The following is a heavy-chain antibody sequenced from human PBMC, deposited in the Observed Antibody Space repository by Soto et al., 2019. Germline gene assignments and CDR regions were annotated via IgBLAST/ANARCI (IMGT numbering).Heavy chain of an antibody. J-gene: IGHJ3*02. Sequence: PGGSLRLSCAASGFTFSSYGMHWVRQAPGKGLEWVAVIWYDGSNKYYADSVKGRFTISRDNSKNTLYLQMNSPRAEDTAVYYCARVWSTGAFDIWGQGTMVTVSS. CDR3: ARVWSTGAFDI. CDR1: GFTFSSYG. V-gene: IGHV3-33*08. CDR2: IWYDGSNK. D-gene: IGHD4-17*01.